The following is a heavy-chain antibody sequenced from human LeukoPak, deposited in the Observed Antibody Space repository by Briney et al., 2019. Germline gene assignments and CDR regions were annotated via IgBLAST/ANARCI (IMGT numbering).Heavy chain of an antibody. CDR1: GFIFSNSA. J-gene: IGHJ4*02. V-gene: IGHV3-7*01. CDR3: ARGPPYGSRSDFLDY. Sequence: GGSLRLSCAASGFIFSNSAMNWVRQAPGKGLEWVASLKEDVSARNLVDSVKGRFTISTDNAKNSLNLQMNSLRVEDTAVYYCARGPPYGSRSDFLDYWGLGTLVTVSS. D-gene: IGHD3-10*01. CDR2: LKEDVSAR.